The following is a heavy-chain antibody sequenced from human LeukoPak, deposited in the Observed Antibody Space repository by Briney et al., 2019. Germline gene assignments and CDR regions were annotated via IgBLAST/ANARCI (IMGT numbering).Heavy chain of an antibody. Sequence: GGSLRLSCAASGFTFNNYGMNWVRQAPGKGLEWVSYISSSGNTIYYAGSVKGRFTISRDNAKNSLYLQMNCLSAEDTAVYYCARDCSGLDCYSYNFDYWGQGTLVTVSS. CDR3: ARDCSGLDCYSYNFDY. J-gene: IGHJ4*02. CDR1: GFTFNNYG. V-gene: IGHV3-48*03. CDR2: ISSSGNTI. D-gene: IGHD2-15*01.